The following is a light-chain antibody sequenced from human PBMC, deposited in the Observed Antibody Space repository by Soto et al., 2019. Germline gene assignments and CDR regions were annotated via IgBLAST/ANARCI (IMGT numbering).Light chain of an antibody. CDR1: QGIGIY. CDR2: AAS. Sequence: DIQMTQSPSAMSASVGDKVAITCRASQGIGIYLAWFQQKPGKVPKRLIYAASSLLSGVPPRFSGIGSGAEFTHTISSLQPEDFATYYCLQHSTYPLTFGGGTKVEI. CDR3: LQHSTYPLT. V-gene: IGKV1-17*03. J-gene: IGKJ4*01.